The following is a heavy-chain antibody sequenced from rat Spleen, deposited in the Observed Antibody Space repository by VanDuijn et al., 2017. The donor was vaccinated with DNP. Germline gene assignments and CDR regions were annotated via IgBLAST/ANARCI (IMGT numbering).Heavy chain of an antibody. Sequence: EVHLVESGGGLVQPGRSLKLSCAASGFTFSDYNMAWVRQAPKKGLEWVATIIYDVSRTYYRDSVKGRFTISSDNAKSTLYLQMDSLRSEDTATYYCATQGQLGITWFAYWGQGTLVTVSS. J-gene: IGHJ3*01. CDR2: IIYDVSRT. V-gene: IGHV5S10*01. D-gene: IGHD1-10*01. CDR1: GFTFSDYN. CDR3: ATQGQLGITWFAY.